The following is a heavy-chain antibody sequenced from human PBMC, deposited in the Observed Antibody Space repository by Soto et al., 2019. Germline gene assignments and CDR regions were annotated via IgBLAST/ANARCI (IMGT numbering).Heavy chain of an antibody. CDR1: RYTFTSYY. D-gene: IGHD2-2*01. CDR3: ASSTHLDEPPPDL. Sequence: ASVKVSCKASRYTFTSYYMHWVRQAPGQGLEWMGIINPSGGSTSYAQKFQGRVTMTRDTSTSTVYMELISLRSEDTAVYYCASSTHLDEPPPDLGGQGTLVTVSS. CDR2: INPSGGST. J-gene: IGHJ4*02. V-gene: IGHV1-46*01.